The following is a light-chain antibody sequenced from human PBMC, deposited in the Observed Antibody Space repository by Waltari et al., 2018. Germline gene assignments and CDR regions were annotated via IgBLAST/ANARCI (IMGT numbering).Light chain of an antibody. CDR1: QSVSNNQ. CDR3: QQYGSSPLT. J-gene: IGKJ5*01. Sequence: EIVLTQSPGTLFLSPGESATLSCRDSQSVSNNQLAWYQPSPGQAPRLVIYGAFARATAIPDRFSGTGSGTDFTLTISRLEPEDFAMYYCQQYGSSPLTFGQGTRLEIK. V-gene: IGKV3-20*01. CDR2: GAF.